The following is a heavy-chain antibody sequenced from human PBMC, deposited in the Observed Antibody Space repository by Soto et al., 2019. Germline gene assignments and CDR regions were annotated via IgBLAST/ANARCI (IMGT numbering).Heavy chain of an antibody. V-gene: IGHV1-8*01. CDR2: MKPKTGDS. D-gene: IGHD6-13*01. J-gene: IGHJ4*02. CDR1: RYTFTTHD. CDR3: ARGGPAAGFDL. Sequence: ASGKVSCKAARYTFTTHDIDWVRQASGQGLEWLGWMKPKTGDSGSAQDFQGRITMTRDTATSTAYMELSNLRSEDTAVYYCARGGPAAGFDLWGQGTLVTVSS.